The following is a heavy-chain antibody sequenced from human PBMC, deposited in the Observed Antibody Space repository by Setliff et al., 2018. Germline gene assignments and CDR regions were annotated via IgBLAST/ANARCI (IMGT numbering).Heavy chain of an antibody. V-gene: IGHV3-48*01. Sequence: GESLKISCAASGFTFSIYSMNWVRQAPGKGLEWISYTSSGSNSIYYADSVMGRFTISRDNDRNFLYLQMNRLGPEDTAVYYCAKSGGDHCCPLYHHYYMDVWGTGTTVTVSS. CDR3: AKSGGDHCCPLYHHYYMDV. J-gene: IGHJ6*03. CDR1: GFTFSIYS. CDR2: TSSGSNSI. D-gene: IGHD2-21*02.